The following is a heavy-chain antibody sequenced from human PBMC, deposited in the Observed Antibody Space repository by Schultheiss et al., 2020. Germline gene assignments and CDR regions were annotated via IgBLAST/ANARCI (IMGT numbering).Heavy chain of an antibody. J-gene: IGHJ6*02. CDR2: IYYSGTT. D-gene: IGHD4-23*01. V-gene: IGHV4-4*08. CDR1: GGFISSYY. CDR3: ARDEGYGGNSGDYGMDV. Sequence: TLSLTCTVSGGFISSYYWSWFRQPPGKGLEWIGYIYYSGTTNYNPSLKSRVTISVDTSKTQFSLKLSSVTAADTAVYYCARDEGYGGNSGDYGMDVWGQGTTVTRLL.